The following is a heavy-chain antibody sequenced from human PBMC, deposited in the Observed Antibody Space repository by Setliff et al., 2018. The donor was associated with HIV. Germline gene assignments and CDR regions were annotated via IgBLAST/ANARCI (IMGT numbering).Heavy chain of an antibody. CDR3: ARSDWELVLSSFDY. V-gene: IGHV1-18*01. CDR2: ISGYNGNT. CDR1: GYTFTSYG. J-gene: IGHJ4*02. D-gene: IGHD1-26*01. Sequence: ASVKVSCKTSGYTFTSYGISWVRQAPGQGLEWMGWISGYNGNTNYAQKFQGRLTMTTDTSTSTAYMELRGLRSDDTAVYFCARSDWELVLSSFDYWGQGTQVTVSS.